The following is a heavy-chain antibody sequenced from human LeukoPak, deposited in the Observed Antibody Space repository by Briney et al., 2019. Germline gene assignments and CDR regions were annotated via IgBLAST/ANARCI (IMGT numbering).Heavy chain of an antibody. D-gene: IGHD3-22*01. Sequence: ASVNVSCKASGYTFTSYYLYWVRQAPGPGLEWMGVINPSGGSTTSAQKFQGRVTMTRDTSTSTVYMELRSLRSEDTAVYYCARGPGPADDGGGYCFDYWGQGTLVTVSS. CDR3: ARGPGPADDGGGYCFDY. V-gene: IGHV1-46*01. J-gene: IGHJ4*02. CDR1: GYTFTSYY. CDR2: INPSGGST.